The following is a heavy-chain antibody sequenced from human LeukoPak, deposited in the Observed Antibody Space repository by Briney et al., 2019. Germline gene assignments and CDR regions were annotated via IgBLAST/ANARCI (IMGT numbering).Heavy chain of an antibody. J-gene: IGHJ4*02. V-gene: IGHV4-59*01. CDR1: GSGGSISSYY. Sequence: SETLSLTCTVSGSGGSISSYYWSWIRQPPGKGLEWIGHIYYSGSTNYNPSLKSRVTISVDTSKNQFSLKLSSVTAADTAVYYCARVSGSYFRSRYYFDYWGQGTLVTVSS. CDR3: ARVSGSYFRSRYYFDY. D-gene: IGHD1-26*01. CDR2: IYYSGST.